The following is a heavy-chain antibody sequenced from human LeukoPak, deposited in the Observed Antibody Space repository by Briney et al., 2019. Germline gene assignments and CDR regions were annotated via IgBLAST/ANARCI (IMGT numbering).Heavy chain of an antibody. V-gene: IGHV4-39*01. CDR3: GRLFYDFWSGHYYYYMDV. CDR2: SSYSGST. Sequence: SETLSLTCTVSGGSIRSTSYYWGWIRQPPGKGLEWIGSSSYSGSTYYNPSLKSRVTISVDTSKNQFSLKLSSVTAADTAVYYCGRLFYDFWSGHYYYYMDVWGKGTTVTISS. D-gene: IGHD3/OR15-3a*01. J-gene: IGHJ6*03. CDR1: GGSIRSTSYY.